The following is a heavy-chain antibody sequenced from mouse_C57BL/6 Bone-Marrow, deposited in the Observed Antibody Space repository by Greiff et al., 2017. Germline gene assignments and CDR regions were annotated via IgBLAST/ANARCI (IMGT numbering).Heavy chain of an antibody. J-gene: IGHJ2*01. CDR3: TREVTWILFDY. V-gene: IGHV3-6*01. D-gene: IGHD2-1*01. CDR1: GYSITSGYY. CDR2: ISYDGSN. Sequence: DVKLQEPGPGLVKPSQSLTLTCSVTGYSITSGYYWNWIRQFPGNKLECMGNISYDGSNNYNQSLKNRISITLDTSKNQSFLKLNSLTTEDTATYYCTREVTWILFDYWGQGTTLTVS.